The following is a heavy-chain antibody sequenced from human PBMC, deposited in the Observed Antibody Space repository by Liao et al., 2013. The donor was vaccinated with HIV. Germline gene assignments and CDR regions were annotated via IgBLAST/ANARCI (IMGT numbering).Heavy chain of an antibody. Sequence: QVQLQESGPGLVKPSETLSLTCTVSGGSISSYYWSWIRQPPGKGLEWIGYIYYSGSTNYNPSLKSRVTISVDTSKNQFSLKLSSVTAADTAVYYCARAYRDLYYYYYMDVWGKGTTVTVSS. CDR3: ARAYRDLYYYYYMDV. CDR1: GGSISSYY. CDR2: IYYSGST. V-gene: IGHV4-59*01. J-gene: IGHJ6*03. D-gene: IGHD3-16*02.